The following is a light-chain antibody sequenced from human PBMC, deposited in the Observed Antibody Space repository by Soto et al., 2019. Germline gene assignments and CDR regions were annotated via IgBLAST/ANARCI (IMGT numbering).Light chain of an antibody. CDR1: SSDVGGYNY. CDR3: SSDTSSSTLGV. V-gene: IGLV2-14*01. Sequence: QSVLTQPASVSGSPGQSITISCTGPSSDVGGYNYVSWYQPHPGKAPNLMIYDVSNRPSGVSNRFSGSKSGNTASLTISGLQAEDEADDYCSSDTSSSTLGVFGGGTKLAVL. CDR2: DVS. J-gene: IGLJ2*01.